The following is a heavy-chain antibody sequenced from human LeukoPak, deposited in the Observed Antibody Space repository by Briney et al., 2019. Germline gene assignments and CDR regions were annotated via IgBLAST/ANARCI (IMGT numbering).Heavy chain of an antibody. CDR2: IKQDGSEK. V-gene: IGHV3-7*01. CDR3: ARDNYDILTDLDWFDP. J-gene: IGHJ5*02. CDR1: GFTFSSYW. Sequence: PGGSLRLSCAASGFTFSSYWMSWVRQAPGKGLEWVANIKQDGSEKYYVDSVKGRFTISRDNAKNSLYLQMNSLRAEDTAVYYCARDNYDILTDLDWFDPWGQGTLVTGSS. D-gene: IGHD3-9*01.